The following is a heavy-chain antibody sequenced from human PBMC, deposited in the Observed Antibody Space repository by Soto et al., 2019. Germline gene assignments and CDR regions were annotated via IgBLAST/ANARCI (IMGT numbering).Heavy chain of an antibody. J-gene: IGHJ6*02. CDR1: GYTFTSYG. CDR3: ARVNVRFKYYDSSGYPSVYYYYGMDV. Sequence: ASVKVSCKASGYTFTSYGISWVRQAPGQGLEWMGWISAYNGNTNYAQKLQGRVTMTTDTSTSTAYMELRSLRSDDTAVYYCARVNVRFKYYDSSGYPSVYYYYGMDVWSQGTTVTVSS. CDR2: ISAYNGNT. D-gene: IGHD3-22*01. V-gene: IGHV1-18*01.